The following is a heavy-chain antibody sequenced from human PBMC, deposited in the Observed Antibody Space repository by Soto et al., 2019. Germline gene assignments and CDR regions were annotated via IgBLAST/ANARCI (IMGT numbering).Heavy chain of an antibody. CDR3: AKDMAYSYALGYYYYGMDV. V-gene: IGHV3-23*01. J-gene: IGHJ6*02. Sequence: GGSLRLSCAASGFTFSSYAMSWVRQAPGKGLEWVSGISGSGGSTYYADSVKGRFTISRDNSKNTLYLQMNSLRAEDTAVYYCAKDMAYSYALGYYYYGMDVWGQGTTVTVSS. D-gene: IGHD5-18*01. CDR2: ISGSGGST. CDR1: GFTFSSYA.